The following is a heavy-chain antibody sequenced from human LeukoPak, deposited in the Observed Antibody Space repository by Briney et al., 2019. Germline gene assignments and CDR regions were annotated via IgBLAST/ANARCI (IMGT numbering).Heavy chain of an antibody. CDR2: IYSSGAT. CDR1: GGSITTYN. V-gene: IGHV4-4*09. J-gene: IGHJ4*02. Sequence: PSETLSLTCTVSGGSITTYNWIWIRQTPGQALEWIGHIYSSGATKYNPSLKSRATILLDTSKNQLSLKLSSVSAADTAVYYCARRTPGPQLDEYVAYFFDHWGRGTQVTVSS. CDR3: ARRTPGPQLDEYVAYFFDH. D-gene: IGHD2-2*01.